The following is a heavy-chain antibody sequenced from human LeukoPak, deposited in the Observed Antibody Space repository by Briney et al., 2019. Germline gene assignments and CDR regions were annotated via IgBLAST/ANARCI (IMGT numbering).Heavy chain of an antibody. V-gene: IGHV3-33*06. D-gene: IGHD2-2*01. CDR1: GFTFSTYA. CDR3: AKDRDWLVVVPAGLDY. Sequence: PGGSLRLSCAASGFTFSTYAMHWVRQAPGKGLEWVAVIYYDGSSRYYADSVKGRFTISRDNSKSTLYLQMNSLRAEDTAVYYCAKDRDWLVVVPAGLDYWGQGTLVTVSS. CDR2: IYYDGSSR. J-gene: IGHJ4*02.